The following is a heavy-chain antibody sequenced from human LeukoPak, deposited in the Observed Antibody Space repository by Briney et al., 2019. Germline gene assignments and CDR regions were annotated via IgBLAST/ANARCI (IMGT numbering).Heavy chain of an antibody. J-gene: IGHJ5*02. D-gene: IGHD3/OR15-3a*01. V-gene: IGHV3-23*01. CDR1: GFTFSSYA. Sequence: GGSLRLSCGASGFTFSSYAMSWVRQAPGKGLEWVSTISGTGGSTYYADSVKGRFTISRDNSKNTLYLQMNSLRAEDTAVYYCASPFDFWNAWGQGPLVPVSS. CDR2: ISGTGGST. CDR3: ASPFDFWNA.